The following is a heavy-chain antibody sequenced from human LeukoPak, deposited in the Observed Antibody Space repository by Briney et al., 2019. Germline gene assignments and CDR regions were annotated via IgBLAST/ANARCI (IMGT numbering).Heavy chain of an antibody. J-gene: IGHJ5*02. CDR2: IYHSGST. CDR3: ARSNWFDP. Sequence: SSETLSLTCTVSGGSISSSSYYWGWLRQPPGKGLEWIGEIYHSGSTNYNPSLKSRVTISVDKSKNQFSLKLSSVTAADTAVYYCARSNWFDPWGEGTLVTVSS. V-gene: IGHV4-39*07. CDR1: GGSISSSSYY.